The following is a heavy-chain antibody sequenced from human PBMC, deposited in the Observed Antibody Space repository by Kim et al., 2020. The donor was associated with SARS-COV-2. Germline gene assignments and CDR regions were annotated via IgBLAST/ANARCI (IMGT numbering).Heavy chain of an antibody. Sequence: GGSLRLSCAASGFTFSSYAMSWVRQAPGKGLEWVSAISGSGGSTYYADSVKGRFTISRDNSKNTLYLQMNSLRAEDTAVYYCAKDLPMGSGCPPGCGNWGQGTLVTVSS. D-gene: IGHD6-19*01. CDR1: GFTFSSYA. J-gene: IGHJ4*02. CDR3: AKDLPMGSGCPPGCGN. CDR2: ISGSGGST. V-gene: IGHV3-23*01.